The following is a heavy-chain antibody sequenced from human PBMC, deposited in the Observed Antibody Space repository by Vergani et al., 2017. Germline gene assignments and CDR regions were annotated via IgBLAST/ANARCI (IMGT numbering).Heavy chain of an antibody. CDR1: RFNFSTYT. Sequence: VQLVESGGGLVQPGGSLGLSCAASRFNFSTYTMNWVRQAPGKGLEWISSVTSDGRRQTYADSVKGRFTISRDSGKNSLHLQMNSLRPEDTAVYFCTREYSSSSGRGLDIWGQGTMVTVSS. CDR3: TREYSSSSGRGLDI. D-gene: IGHD6-6*01. CDR2: VTSDGRRQ. J-gene: IGHJ3*02. V-gene: IGHV3-48*01.